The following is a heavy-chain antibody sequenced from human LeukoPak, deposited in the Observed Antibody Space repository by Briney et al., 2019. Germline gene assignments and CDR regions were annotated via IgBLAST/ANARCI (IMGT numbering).Heavy chain of an antibody. V-gene: IGHV3-15*01. CDR2: IKSRADGSTT. CDR3: GRLSHDY. CDR1: GFSLSDAW. J-gene: IGHJ4*02. Sequence: GGSLRLSCAASGFSLSDAWMTWVRQAPGKGLEWVGRIKSRADGSTTDNAAPVEGRFTISRDDSKNMVYLQMNSLKTEDTAMYYCGRLSHDYWGQGTLVTVSS.